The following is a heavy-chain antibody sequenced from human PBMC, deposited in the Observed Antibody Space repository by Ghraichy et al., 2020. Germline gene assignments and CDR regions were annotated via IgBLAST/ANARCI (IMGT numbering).Heavy chain of an antibody. CDR1: GGSFSGYY. D-gene: IGHD2-15*01. CDR3: ARGRRGVVVVAGFDY. Sequence: ETLSLTCAVYGGSFSGYYWSWIRQPPGKRLEWIGEINHSGSTNYNPSLKSRVTISVDTSKNQFSLKLSSVTAADTAVYYCARGRRGVVVVAGFDYWGQGTLVTVS. V-gene: IGHV4-34*01. CDR2: INHSGST. J-gene: IGHJ4*02.